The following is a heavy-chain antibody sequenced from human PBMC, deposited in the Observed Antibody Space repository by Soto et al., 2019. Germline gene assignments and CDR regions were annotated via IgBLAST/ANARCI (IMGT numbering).Heavy chain of an antibody. D-gene: IGHD2-15*01. V-gene: IGHV1-3*01. Sequence: ASVKVSCKASGYTFTSYAMHWVRQAPGQRLEWMGWINAGNGNTKYSQKFQGRVTITRDTSASTAYMELSSLRSEGTAVYYCAREGSREYCSGGSCYYYYYYMDVWGKGTTVTVSS. CDR1: GYTFTSYA. CDR2: INAGNGNT. J-gene: IGHJ6*03. CDR3: AREGSREYCSGGSCYYYYYYMDV.